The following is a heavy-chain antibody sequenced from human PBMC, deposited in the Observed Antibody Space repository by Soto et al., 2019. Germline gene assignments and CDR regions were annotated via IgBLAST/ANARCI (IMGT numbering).Heavy chain of an antibody. J-gene: IGHJ3*02. D-gene: IGHD3-3*01. Sequence: QVQLVQSGAEVKKPGASVKVSCKASGYTFTGYYVHWVRQAPGHGLEWMGWINPNSGGTNYAQRFQGRVTMTRDTSISTAYMELSSLRSDDTAVYYCARSLRVLLPADGFDIWGQGTMVTVSS. V-gene: IGHV1-2*02. CDR3: ARSLRVLLPADGFDI. CDR2: INPNSGGT. CDR1: GYTFTGYY.